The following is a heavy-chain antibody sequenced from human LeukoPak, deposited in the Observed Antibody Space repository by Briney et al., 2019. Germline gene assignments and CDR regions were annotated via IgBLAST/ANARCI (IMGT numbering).Heavy chain of an antibody. Sequence: GGSLRLSCAASGFTFDDYAMQWVRQAPGKGLEWVSGISWNSGSIGYADSVKGRFTISRDNAKNSLYLQMNSLRAEDTALYYCAKDSVSGSPKYPDYWGQGTLVTVSS. CDR3: AKDSVSGSPKYPDY. J-gene: IGHJ4*02. V-gene: IGHV3-9*01. CDR1: GFTFDDYA. CDR2: ISWNSGSI. D-gene: IGHD5-12*01.